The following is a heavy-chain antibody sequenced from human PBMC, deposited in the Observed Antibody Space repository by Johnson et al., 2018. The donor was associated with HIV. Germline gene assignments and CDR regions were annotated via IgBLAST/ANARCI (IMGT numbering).Heavy chain of an antibody. CDR3: AKDLSDSSGYHDAFDI. D-gene: IGHD3-22*01. V-gene: IGHV3-30*18. CDR2: ISYDGSNK. CDR1: RFTLNIYV. J-gene: IGHJ3*02. Sequence: QLLESGGGLVQRGGSLRPSCAASRFTLNIYVMNWVRQAPGKGLEWVAVISYDGSNKYYADSVKGRFTISRDNSKNTLYLQMNSLRAEDTAVYYCAKDLSDSSGYHDAFDIWGQGTMVTVSS.